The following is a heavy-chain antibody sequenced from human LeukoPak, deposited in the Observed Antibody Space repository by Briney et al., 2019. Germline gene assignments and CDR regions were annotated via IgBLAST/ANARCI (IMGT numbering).Heavy chain of an antibody. D-gene: IGHD1-1*01. V-gene: IGHV4-34*01. J-gene: IGHJ4*02. CDR3: ARYVPVKTGTTRASFDY. CDR1: GGSFSDYD. Sequence: SQTLSLTCSVYGGSFSDYDWSWIRQPPGKGLEWIGEINQSGSTNENPSLKSRVTMSVDTSKSQFSLNLRSVTATDTAVYYCARYVPVKTGTTRASFDYWGQGILVTVSS. CDR2: INQSGST.